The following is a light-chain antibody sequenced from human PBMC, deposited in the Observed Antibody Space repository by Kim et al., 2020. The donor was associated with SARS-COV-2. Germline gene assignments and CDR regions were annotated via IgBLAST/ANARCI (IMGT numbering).Light chain of an antibody. CDR2: GAS. CDR3: QQYNNWPPYT. Sequence: VSPGERATLPCRASQSVSSNSAWYQQKPGQPPRLLIYGASTRAPGIPARFSGSGSGTEFTLTISSLQSEDFAIYYCQQYNNWPPYTFGQGTKLEI. CDR1: QSVSSN. J-gene: IGKJ2*01. V-gene: IGKV3-15*01.